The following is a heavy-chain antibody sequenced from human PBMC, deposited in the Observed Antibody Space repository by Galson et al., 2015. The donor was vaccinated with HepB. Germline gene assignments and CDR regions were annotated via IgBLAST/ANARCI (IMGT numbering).Heavy chain of an antibody. J-gene: IGHJ3*02. CDR3: AKDSGDFWSGPHGAFDI. D-gene: IGHD3-3*01. V-gene: IGHV3-23*01. CDR1: GFTFNNYA. Sequence: SLRLSCAASGFTFNNYAMSWVRQAPGKGLEWVSGISGSGDKTYYAASVKGRLTISRDNSKNTLYLQMNSLRAEDTAVYYCAKDSGDFWSGPHGAFDIWGQGTMVTVSS. CDR2: ISGSGDKT.